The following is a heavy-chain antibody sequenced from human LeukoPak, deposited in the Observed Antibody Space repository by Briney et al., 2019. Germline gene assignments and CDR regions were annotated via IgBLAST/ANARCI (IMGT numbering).Heavy chain of an antibody. V-gene: IGHV5-51*01. CDR3: ARQGLPAMVLNYGMDV. CDR2: IYPGDSDT. Sequence: GESLKISCNGSGYSFTSYWIGWVRQMPGKGLEWMGIIYPGDSDTRYSPSFQGQVTISADKSISTAYLQWSSLKASDTAMYYCARQGLPAMVLNYGMDVWGQGTTVTVSS. J-gene: IGHJ6*02. CDR1: GYSFTSYW. D-gene: IGHD5-18*01.